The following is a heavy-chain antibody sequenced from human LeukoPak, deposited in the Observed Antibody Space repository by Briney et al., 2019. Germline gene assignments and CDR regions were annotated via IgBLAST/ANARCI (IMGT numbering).Heavy chain of an antibody. CDR3: ARDRVVRGWPGFDY. J-gene: IGHJ4*02. V-gene: IGHV3-48*03. CDR2: ISSSGSTI. Sequence: GGSLRLSCAASGFTFSSYEMNWVRQAPGKGLEWVSYISSSGSTIYYADSVKGRFTISRDNAKNSLYLQMNSLRAEDTAVYYCARDRVVRGWPGFDYWGQGTLVTVSS. CDR1: GFTFSSYE. D-gene: IGHD6-19*01.